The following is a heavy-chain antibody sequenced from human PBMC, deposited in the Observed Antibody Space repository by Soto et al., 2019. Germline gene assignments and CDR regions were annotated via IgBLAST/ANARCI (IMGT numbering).Heavy chain of an antibody. CDR2: IVPVFGRP. J-gene: IGHJ4*02. Sequence: GASVKVSCKASGGSFSNFGISWVRQAPGQGLEWMGGIVPVFGRPNYAQRFRGRLTITADESRSTGYMELISLRSDDTAVYYCAREGSGYNFWGQGTQFSVAS. V-gene: IGHV1-69*13. D-gene: IGHD5-12*01. CDR1: GGSFSNFG. CDR3: AREGSGYNF.